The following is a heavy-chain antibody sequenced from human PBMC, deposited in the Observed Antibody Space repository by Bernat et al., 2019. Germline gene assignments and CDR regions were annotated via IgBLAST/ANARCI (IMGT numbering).Heavy chain of an antibody. J-gene: IGHJ5*02. D-gene: IGHD5-18*01. V-gene: IGHV3-23*01. CDR3: AKGYSISTQGWFDP. Sequence: EVQLLESGGGLVQPGGSLRLSCAASGFTFSSYAITWVRQAPGTGVEWVSAINGGGGSTYYAHSVKGRFTVSRDNYKNTMFLQMNSLRAEDTAVYYCAKGYSISTQGWFDPWGQGTLVTVSS. CDR1: GFTFSSYA. CDR2: INGGGGST.